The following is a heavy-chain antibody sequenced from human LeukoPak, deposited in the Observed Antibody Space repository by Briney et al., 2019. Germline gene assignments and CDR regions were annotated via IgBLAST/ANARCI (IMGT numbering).Heavy chain of an antibody. CDR1: GYTFTSYA. CDR2: IIPIFGTA. J-gene: IGHJ4*02. CDR3: ASLKLAYCGGDCYYFDY. V-gene: IGHV1-69*05. Sequence: SVKVSCKASGYTFTSYAISWVRQAPGQGLEWMGGIIPIFGTANYAQKFQGRVTITTDESTSTAYMELSSLRSEDTAVYYCASLKLAYCGGDCYYFDYWGQGTLVTVSS. D-gene: IGHD2-21*01.